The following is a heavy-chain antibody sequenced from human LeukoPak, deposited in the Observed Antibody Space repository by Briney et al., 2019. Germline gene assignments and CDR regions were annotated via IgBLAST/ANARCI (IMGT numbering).Heavy chain of an antibody. CDR3: ARTYYYGPGSYYPDH. CDR2: IYSGGST. Sequence: GGSLRLSCAASGFTVSSNYMSWVRQAPGKGLEWGSVIYSGGSTYYADSVKGRFTISRDNSKNTLYLQMNSLRAEDTAVYYCARTYYYGPGSYYPDHWGQGTLVTVSS. D-gene: IGHD3-10*01. V-gene: IGHV3-53*01. CDR1: GFTVSSNY. J-gene: IGHJ4*02.